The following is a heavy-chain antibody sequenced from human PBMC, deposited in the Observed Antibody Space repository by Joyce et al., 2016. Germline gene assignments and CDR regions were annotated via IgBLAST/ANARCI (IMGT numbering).Heavy chain of an antibody. CDR2: RNPNSGTT. V-gene: IGHV1-8*01. CDR3: TRPLASFFSSGSLSFDS. J-gene: IGHJ4*02. Sequence: QVQLVQSGAEVKKPGASVKVSCKASGNTVTSFDLNWGRQASGQGLEWRGWRNPNSGTTGYAQSFQGRVTMTGNTSISTAYMELSRLTSDDTAVYYCTRPLASFFSSGSLSFDSWGQGTPVTVSS. D-gene: IGHD3-10*01. CDR1: GNTVTSFD.